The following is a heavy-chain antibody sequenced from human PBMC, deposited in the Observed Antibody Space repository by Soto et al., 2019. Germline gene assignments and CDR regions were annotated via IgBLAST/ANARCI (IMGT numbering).Heavy chain of an antibody. CDR1: GFTFRNYA. J-gene: IGHJ3*02. CDR3: ARVGWSGPFSAFDI. V-gene: IGHV3-30*04. D-gene: IGHD3-3*01. Sequence: GGSLRLSCAASGFTFRNYAIHWVRQAPGKGLEWVAVISYDGRNEYYADSVKGRFTISRDNSKNTLYLQMNSLRAEDTAVYYCARVGWSGPFSAFDIWGQGTMVTVSS. CDR2: ISYDGRNE.